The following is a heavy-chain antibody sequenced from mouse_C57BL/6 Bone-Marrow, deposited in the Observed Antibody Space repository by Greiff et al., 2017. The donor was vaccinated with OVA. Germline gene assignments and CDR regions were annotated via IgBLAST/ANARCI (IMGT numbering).Heavy chain of an antibody. CDR1: GYTFTGYW. J-gene: IGHJ1*03. Sequence: QVQLKQSGAELMKPGASVKLSCKATGYTFTGYWIEWVKQRPGHGLEWIGEILPGSGSTTYNEKFKGKATFTAAPSSNTAYMQLSSLTTEDAAFYYGAREGNYEGDWYFDVWGTGTTVTVSS. CDR3: AREGNYEGDWYFDV. V-gene: IGHV1-9*01. CDR2: ILPGSGST. D-gene: IGHD2-1*01.